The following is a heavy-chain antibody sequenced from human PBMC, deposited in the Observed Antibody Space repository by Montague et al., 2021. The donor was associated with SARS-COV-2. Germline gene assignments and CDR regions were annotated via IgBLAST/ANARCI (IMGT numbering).Heavy chain of an antibody. J-gene: IGHJ3*02. Sequence: TLSLTCTVSGGSISSGGYYWSWIRQHPGKGLEWTGYIYYSGSTYYNPSLKSRVTISVDTSKNQFSLKLSSVTAADTAVYYCARAATITMIVVVIDAFDIWGQGTMVTVSS. CDR2: IYYSGST. D-gene: IGHD3-22*01. V-gene: IGHV4-31*03. CDR3: ARAATITMIVVVIDAFDI. CDR1: GGSISSGGYY.